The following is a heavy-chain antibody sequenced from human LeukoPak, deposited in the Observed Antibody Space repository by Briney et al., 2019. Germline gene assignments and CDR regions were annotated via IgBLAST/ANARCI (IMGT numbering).Heavy chain of an antibody. Sequence: GGSLRPSCAASGFTFSTYAMSWVRQAPGKGLEWVSAIRGSGDSTYYANSVKGRFTISRDNSKNTLYLQMNSLRAEDTAVYYCATGRTIVVVPAAMPDYWGQGTLVTVSS. CDR3: ATGRTIVVVPAAMPDY. D-gene: IGHD2-2*01. CDR1: GFTFSTYA. J-gene: IGHJ4*02. CDR2: IRGSGDST. V-gene: IGHV3-23*01.